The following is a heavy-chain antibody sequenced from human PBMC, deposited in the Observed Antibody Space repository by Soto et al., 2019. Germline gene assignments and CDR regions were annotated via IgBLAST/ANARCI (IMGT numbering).Heavy chain of an antibody. CDR3: AKDGAVKDPSYYYYGMDV. Sequence: GGSLRLSCAASGFTFDDYAMHWVRQAPGKGLEWVSLISWDGGSTYYADSVKGRFTISRDNSKNSLYLQMNSLRAEDTALYYCAKDGAVKDPSYYYYGMDVWGQGTTVTVSS. D-gene: IGHD6-19*01. V-gene: IGHV3-43D*03. CDR1: GFTFDDYA. CDR2: ISWDGGST. J-gene: IGHJ6*02.